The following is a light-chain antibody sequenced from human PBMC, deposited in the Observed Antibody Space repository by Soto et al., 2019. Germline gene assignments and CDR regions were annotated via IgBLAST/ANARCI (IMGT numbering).Light chain of an antibody. Sequence: EIVLTQSPGTLSVSPGERATLSCRASQNVSSNLAWYQQRPGQAPRLLIHGASTRATATPGRFSGSGSGTEFTLTSSSLQSEDSAVYYCHQHNGWPQTFGQGTKVEVK. J-gene: IGKJ1*01. CDR2: GAS. CDR3: HQHNGWPQT. V-gene: IGKV3-15*01. CDR1: QNVSSN.